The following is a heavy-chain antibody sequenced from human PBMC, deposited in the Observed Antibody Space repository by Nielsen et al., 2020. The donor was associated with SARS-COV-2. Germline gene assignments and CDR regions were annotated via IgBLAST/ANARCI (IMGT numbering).Heavy chain of an antibody. D-gene: IGHD3-3*01. CDR2: ISGSGGST. J-gene: IGHJ3*02. Sequence: GESLKISCAASGFTFSSYAMSWVRQAPGKGLEWVSAISGSGGSTYYADSVKGRFTISRDNSKNTLYLQMNSLRAEDTAVYYCARDRVYYDFWSGYYRGTDAFDIWGQGTMVTVSS. CDR3: ARDRVYYDFWSGYYRGTDAFDI. V-gene: IGHV3-23*01. CDR1: GFTFSSYA.